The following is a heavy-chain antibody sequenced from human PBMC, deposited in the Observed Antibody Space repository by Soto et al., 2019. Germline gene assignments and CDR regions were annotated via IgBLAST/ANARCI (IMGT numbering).Heavy chain of an antibody. V-gene: IGHV4-30-2*01. CDR2: IYHSGST. J-gene: IGHJ4*02. Sequence: PSETLSLTXAVSGGSISSGGYSWSWIRQPPGKGLEWIGYIYHSGSTYYNPSLKSRVTISVDRSKNQFSLKLSSVTAADTAVYYCASYKTQYYFDYWGQGTLVTVSS. CDR1: GGSISSGGYS. D-gene: IGHD1-1*01. CDR3: ASYKTQYYFDY.